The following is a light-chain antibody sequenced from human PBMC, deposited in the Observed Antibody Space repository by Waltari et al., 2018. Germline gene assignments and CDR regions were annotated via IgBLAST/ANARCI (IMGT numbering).Light chain of an antibody. J-gene: IGLJ3*02. V-gene: IGLV2-14*01. CDR3: NSYAGSSSWV. CDR2: DVS. CDR1: SSAIGFSNY. Sequence: QSALTQPASVSGSPGQSITISCTGTSSAIGFSNYVPWYQQHPGKAPKLMIYDVSERPSGVSNRFSGSKSGNTASLTISGLQAEDEADYYCNSYAGSSSWVFGGGTKLTVL.